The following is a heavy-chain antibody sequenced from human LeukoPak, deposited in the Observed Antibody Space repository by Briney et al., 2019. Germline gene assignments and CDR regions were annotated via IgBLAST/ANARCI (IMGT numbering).Heavy chain of an antibody. CDR2: ISSSSSYI. D-gene: IGHD6-19*01. J-gene: IGHJ4*02. V-gene: IGHV3-21*01. CDR1: GFTFSSYS. Sequence: GGSLRLSCAASGFTFSSYSMNWVRQAPGKGLEWVSSISSSSSYIYYADSVKGRFTISRDNAKNSLYLQMNSLRAEDTAVYYCATAVASSSGWYADYWGQGTLVTASS. CDR3: ATAVASSSGWYADY.